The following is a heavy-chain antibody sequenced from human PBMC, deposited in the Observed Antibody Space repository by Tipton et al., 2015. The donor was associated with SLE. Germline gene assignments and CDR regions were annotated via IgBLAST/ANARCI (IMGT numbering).Heavy chain of an antibody. CDR2: ISSSGSTI. V-gene: IGHV3-11*01. D-gene: IGHD1-26*01. CDR3: ASSGSEGWFDP. J-gene: IGHJ5*02. CDR1: GFTFSDYY. Sequence: SLRLSCAASGFTFSDYYMSWIRQAPGKGLEGVSYISSSGSTIYYADSVKGRFTISRDNAKNSLYLQMNSLRAEDTAVYYCASSGSEGWFDPWGQGTLVTVSS.